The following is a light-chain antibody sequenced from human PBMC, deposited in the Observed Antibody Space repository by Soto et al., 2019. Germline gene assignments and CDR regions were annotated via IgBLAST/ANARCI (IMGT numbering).Light chain of an antibody. CDR3: QQCHATPLT. CDR1: QAIGNY. V-gene: IGKV1-39*01. CDR2: GAT. J-gene: IGKJ5*01. Sequence: DIQMTQSPSSLSASVGDRVTITCRASQAIGNYLNWYQQKAGKAPNLLIFGATTLQSGVPSRFSGSGYGTNFTLIISVLQPEDFAIYYCQQCHATPLTCGQGTRLEI.